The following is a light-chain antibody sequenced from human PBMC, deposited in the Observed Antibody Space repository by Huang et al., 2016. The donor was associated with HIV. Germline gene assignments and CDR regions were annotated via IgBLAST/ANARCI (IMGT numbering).Light chain of an antibody. J-gene: IGKJ2*01. CDR2: GAS. CDR3: RQYNKWPPYT. CDR1: ESILRN. Sequence: VMTQSPATLSVSPGERATLSCRASESILRNLAWYQQRPGQPPRLLIYGASVRLPGIPDRFRGSVSGTEVSLTSSSLQSEDFAVYYCRQYNKWPPYTYGQGTKLEIK. V-gene: IGKV3-15*01.